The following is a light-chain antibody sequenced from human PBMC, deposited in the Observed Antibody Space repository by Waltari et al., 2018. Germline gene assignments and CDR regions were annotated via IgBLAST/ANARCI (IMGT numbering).Light chain of an antibody. CDR3: SSYTSSSTWV. V-gene: IGLV2-14*01. Sequence: QSALTQPASVSGSPGQSITISCTGTSSDVGGYNYVSWYQQHPGNAPKFMIYDVSKRPSGVSNRFSGSKSGNTASLTISGIQAEDEADYYCSSYTSSSTWVFGGGTKLTVL. CDR2: DVS. J-gene: IGLJ3*02. CDR1: SSDVGGYNY.